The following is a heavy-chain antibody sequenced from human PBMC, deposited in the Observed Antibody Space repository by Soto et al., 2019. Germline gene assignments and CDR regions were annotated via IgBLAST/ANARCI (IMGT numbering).Heavy chain of an antibody. Sequence: QVQLVQSGAEEKKPGASVKVSCKASGYTFTSYAMHWVRQAPGQRLEWMGWINAGNGNTKYSQKFQGRVTITRDTSPSTAYMELSSLRSGDTALYYCARAVGGSSSRGDYWGQGTLVTVSS. V-gene: IGHV1-3*05. CDR1: GYTFTSYA. CDR3: ARAVGGSSSRGDY. J-gene: IGHJ4*02. D-gene: IGHD6-13*01. CDR2: INAGNGNT.